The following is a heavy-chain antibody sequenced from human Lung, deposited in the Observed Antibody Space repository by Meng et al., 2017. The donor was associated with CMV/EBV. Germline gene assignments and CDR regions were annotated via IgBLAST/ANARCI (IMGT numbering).Heavy chain of an antibody. CDR1: GFTFSSYG. V-gene: IGHV3-33*06. CDR2: IWNDGSIK. Sequence: GGSLRLXCAASGFTFSSYGMHRVRQAPGKGLEWVAVIWNDGSIKYYADSVKGRFTISRDNSKNTLYLQMYSLRADDTAVYHCAKAQFGRYFDGRDGMDVXGHGXTVTVSS. J-gene: IGHJ6*02. D-gene: IGHD3-9*01. CDR3: AKAQFGRYFDGRDGMDV.